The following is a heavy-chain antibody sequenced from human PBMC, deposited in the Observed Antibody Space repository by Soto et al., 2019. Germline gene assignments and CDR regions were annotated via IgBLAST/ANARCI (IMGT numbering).Heavy chain of an antibody. Sequence: QVLLVQSGAEVKKPGSSVKVSCKLSGATFSSYAMSWVRQAPGQGLEWIGGIIPFFGTPNYAQKFQGRVTITEDTSTATSYMEPSSLRSDDTAVYYCARDKGAYYSHLVYWGQGTLVTVSS. CDR3: ARDKGAYYSHLVY. CDR1: GATFSSYA. CDR2: IIPFFGTP. J-gene: IGHJ4*02. V-gene: IGHV1-69*06. D-gene: IGHD3-22*01.